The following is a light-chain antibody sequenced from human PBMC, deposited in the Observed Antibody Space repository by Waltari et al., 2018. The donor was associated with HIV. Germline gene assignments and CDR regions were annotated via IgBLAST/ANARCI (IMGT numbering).Light chain of an antibody. Sequence: SYELTQPPSVSVSPGQMARLTCSGDALPKQYAFWYQQKPGQAPLLVIYKDTERPSGIPERFSGSSSGTTVTLTISGVQAEDEADYYCLSADSSASYVVFGGGTKLTVL. CDR1: ALPKQY. J-gene: IGLJ3*02. CDR2: KDT. V-gene: IGLV3-25*03. CDR3: LSADSSASYVV.